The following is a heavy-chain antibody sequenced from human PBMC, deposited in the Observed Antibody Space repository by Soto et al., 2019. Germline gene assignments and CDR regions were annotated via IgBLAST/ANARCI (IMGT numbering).Heavy chain of an antibody. CDR2: IYPGDSDT. Sequence: GESLKISCKGSGYSFTSYWIGWVRQMPGKGLEWMGIIYPGDSDTRYSPSFQGQVTISADKSISTAYLQWSSLKASDTAMYYCAILISRIAVAGTWVVSLGQGTLVSVSS. D-gene: IGHD6-19*01. CDR1: GYSFTSYW. V-gene: IGHV5-51*01. CDR3: AILISRIAVAGTWVVS. J-gene: IGHJ4*02.